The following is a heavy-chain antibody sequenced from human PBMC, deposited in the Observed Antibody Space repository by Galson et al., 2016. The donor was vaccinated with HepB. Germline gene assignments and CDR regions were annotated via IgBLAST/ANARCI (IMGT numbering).Heavy chain of an antibody. D-gene: IGHD2-15*01. CDR3: ARAAREERGFCSGGSCRFSDY. J-gene: IGHJ4*02. CDR2: IHHTGST. V-gene: IGHV4-38-2*02. CDR1: GYSISSPYY. Sequence: SETLSLTCTVSGYSISSPYYWGWIRQPPGKGLEWIGSIHHTGSTYYNPSLKSRVTISVDTSKNQFALKLTSVTAADSAVYYCARAAREERGFCSGGSCRFSDYWGQGTLVTVSS.